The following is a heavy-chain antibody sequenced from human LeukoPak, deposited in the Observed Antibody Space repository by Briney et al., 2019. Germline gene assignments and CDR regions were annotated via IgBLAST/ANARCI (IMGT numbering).Heavy chain of an antibody. CDR3: ARGWFGELSGLSGFDY. CDR2: IYTSGST. J-gene: IGHJ4*02. V-gene: IGHV4-4*07. CDR1: GGSISSYY. D-gene: IGHD3-10*01. Sequence: PSGTLSLTCTVSGGSISSYYWSWIRQPAGKGLEWIGRIYTSGSTNYNPSLKSRVTMSVDTSKNQFSLKLSSVTAADTAVYYCARGWFGELSGLSGFDYWGQGTLVTVSS.